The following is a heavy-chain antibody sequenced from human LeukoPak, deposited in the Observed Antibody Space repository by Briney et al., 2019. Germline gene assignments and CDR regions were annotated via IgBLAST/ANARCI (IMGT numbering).Heavy chain of an antibody. D-gene: IGHD3-10*01. J-gene: IGHJ6*02. CDR1: GYTFTGYY. CDR3: ARMVQWQHTYYYYGMDV. Sequence: ASVKVSCKASGYTFTGYYMHWVRQAPGQGLEWMGWINPNSGGTNYAQKFQGRVTMTRDTSISTAYMELSRLRSDDTAVYYCARMVQWQHTYYYYGMDVWGQGTTVTVSS. V-gene: IGHV1-2*02. CDR2: INPNSGGT.